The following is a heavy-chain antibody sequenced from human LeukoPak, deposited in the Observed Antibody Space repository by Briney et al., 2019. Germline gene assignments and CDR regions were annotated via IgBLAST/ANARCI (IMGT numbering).Heavy chain of an antibody. Sequence: WGSLRLSCAASGLTFSTYGMSWVRQAPGKGLEWISAVSGGGTTSYADSLRGRFAISRDNSKNTLYLQMNSLRAEDTAVYYCAQEDSEGGPNWFDPWGQGALVTVSS. D-gene: IGHD1-14*01. CDR1: GLTFSTYG. CDR2: VSGGGTT. V-gene: IGHV3-23*01. CDR3: AQEDSEGGPNWFDP. J-gene: IGHJ5*02.